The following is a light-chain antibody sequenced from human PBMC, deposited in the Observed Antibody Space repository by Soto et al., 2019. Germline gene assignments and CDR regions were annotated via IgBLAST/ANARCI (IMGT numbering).Light chain of an antibody. J-gene: IGKJ1*01. CDR3: QQYGSSPWT. CDR1: QSVSSSY. Sequence: EIVLTQSPGTLSLSPGERATLSCRASQSVSSSYLAWYQQKPGQAPRHLIYGASRRATGIPDRFSGSGSGTDFTLTISRREPEDVAVYYCQQYGSSPWTFGQGTKVEIK. V-gene: IGKV3-20*01. CDR2: GAS.